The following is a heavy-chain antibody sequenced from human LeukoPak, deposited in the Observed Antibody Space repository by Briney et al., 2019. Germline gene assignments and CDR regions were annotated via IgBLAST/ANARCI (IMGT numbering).Heavy chain of an antibody. CDR3: ARAAGPLAAPDF. J-gene: IGHJ4*02. CDR1: GDSMRSFY. CDR2: IHTSGTT. D-gene: IGHD6-13*01. Sequence: PSETLSLTCTVSGDSMRSFYWSFIRQPAGKGLEWIGRIHTSGTTCYNASLKSRVAMSVDTSKNQFSLRLTSVTAADTAVYYCARAAGPLAAPDFWGQGTPVTVSS. V-gene: IGHV4-4*07.